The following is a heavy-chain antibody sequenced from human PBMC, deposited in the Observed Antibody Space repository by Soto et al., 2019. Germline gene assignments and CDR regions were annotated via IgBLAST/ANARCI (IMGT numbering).Heavy chain of an antibody. D-gene: IGHD6-13*01. J-gene: IGHJ6*02. V-gene: IGHV3-74*03. CDR1: GFTFSNYW. CDR2: VNNDGTDT. CDR3: ARGGLQHALDV. Sequence: EVQLVESGGGLVQPGGSLRLSCAASGFTFSNYWMYWVRQAPGKGLVWVSRVNNDGTDTTQADSVKGRFTISRDNAKNTLYLQMTGLRAEDTAVYYCARGGLQHALDVWGQGSTVTVSS.